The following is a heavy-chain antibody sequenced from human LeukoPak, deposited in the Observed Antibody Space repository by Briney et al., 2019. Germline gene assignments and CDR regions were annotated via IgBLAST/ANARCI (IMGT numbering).Heavy chain of an antibody. Sequence: SQTLSLTCTVSGGSISSGGYYWSWLRQHPGKGLEWIGYIYYSGSTYYNPSLKSRVTISVDTSENQFSLKLSSVTAADTAVYYCAITRNIAMPISYYYYGVDVWGQGTTVIVSS. D-gene: IGHD5-18*01. CDR3: AITRNIAMPISYYYYGVDV. CDR2: IYYSGST. V-gene: IGHV4-31*03. J-gene: IGHJ6*02. CDR1: GGSISSGGYY.